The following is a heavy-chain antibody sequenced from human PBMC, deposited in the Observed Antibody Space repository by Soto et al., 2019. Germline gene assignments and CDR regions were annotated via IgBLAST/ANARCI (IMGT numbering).Heavy chain of an antibody. Sequence: GSLRLSCAASGFTFSSFRTHWVRQAPGKGLEWVSSISYDGSNKNYADSVKGRFTISRDNSKNTLYLQMNSLRAEDTAVYYCAKSAGSTWTFDYWGQGTLVTVSS. J-gene: IGHJ4*02. V-gene: IGHV3-30*18. CDR3: AKSAGSTWTFDY. D-gene: IGHD6-13*01. CDR1: GFTFSSFR. CDR2: ISYDGSNK.